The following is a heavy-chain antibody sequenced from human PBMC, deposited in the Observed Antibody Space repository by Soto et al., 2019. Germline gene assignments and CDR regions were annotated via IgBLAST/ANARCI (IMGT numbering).Heavy chain of an antibody. CDR3: ARKTGVRYYFEY. V-gene: IGHV4-34*01. J-gene: IGHJ4*02. CDR2: INHSGST. CDR1: GESFSGYY. Sequence: QVQLQQWGAGLLKPSETLSLTCAVYGESFSGYYWSWIRQSPGKGLEWIAEINHSGSTNYNPSLKSRVTVSVDKSKNQFSLKLSSVTAADTAVYYCARKTGVRYYFEYWGQGMLITVSS. D-gene: IGHD3-10*01.